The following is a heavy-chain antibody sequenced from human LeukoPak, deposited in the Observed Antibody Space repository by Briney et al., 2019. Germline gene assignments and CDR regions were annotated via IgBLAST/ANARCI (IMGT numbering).Heavy chain of an antibody. CDR2: ISYDGSTK. J-gene: IGHJ4*02. Sequence: GGSLRLSCAASGFTFSSYAMRWVRQAPGKGLEWVAVISYDGSTKYYADSVKGRFTISRDNSKNTLYLQMNSLRAEDTAVYYCARGGSYFDYWGQGTLVTVSS. D-gene: IGHD1-26*01. CDR1: GFTFSSYA. CDR3: ARGGSYFDY. V-gene: IGHV3-30*04.